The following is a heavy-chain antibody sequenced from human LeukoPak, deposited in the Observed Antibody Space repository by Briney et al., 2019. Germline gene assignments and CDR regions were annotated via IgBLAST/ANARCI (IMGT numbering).Heavy chain of an antibody. CDR1: GYTFTGYY. V-gene: IGHV1-2*02. CDR2: INPNSGGT. J-gene: IGHJ2*01. D-gene: IGHD3-10*01. CDR3: ARAFSSGSYYNVAWYFDL. Sequence: ASVKVSCKASGYTFTGYYMHWVRQAPGQGLEWMGWINPNSGGTNYAQKFQGRVTMTRDTSISTAYMELSRLRSDDTAVYYCARAFSSGSYYNVAWYFDLWGRGTLVTVSS.